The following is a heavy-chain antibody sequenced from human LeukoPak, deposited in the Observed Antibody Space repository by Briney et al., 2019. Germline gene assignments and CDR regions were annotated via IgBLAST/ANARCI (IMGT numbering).Heavy chain of an antibody. V-gene: IGHV3-74*01. Sequence: GGSLRLSCAASGFTFINSWMNWVRQAPGKGLLWVSRINTDGSSTTYADPVKGRFTISRDNAKNTLYLQMNSLRAEDTGVYYCATQAGITIFGRYFDYWGQGTLVTVSS. CDR2: INTDGSST. CDR3: ATQAGITIFGRYFDY. J-gene: IGHJ4*02. CDR1: GFTFINSW. D-gene: IGHD3-3*01.